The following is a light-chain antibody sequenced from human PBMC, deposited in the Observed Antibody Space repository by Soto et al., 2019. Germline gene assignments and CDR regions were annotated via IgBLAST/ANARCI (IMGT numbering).Light chain of an antibody. CDR3: LQYESYPPT. Sequence: DSQMTQSPSSLSASVGDRVTITCRASQVIRNSLAWFQQKPGKVPKSLIYAASTLQSGVPSKFSGSGAGTDFTLTISSLQPEDCATYYCLQYESYPPTCGGGNKVEIK. V-gene: IGKV1-16*02. CDR2: AAS. J-gene: IGKJ4*01. CDR1: QVIRNS.